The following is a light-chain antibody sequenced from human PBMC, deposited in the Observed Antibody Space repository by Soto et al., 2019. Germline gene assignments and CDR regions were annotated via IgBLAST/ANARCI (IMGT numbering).Light chain of an antibody. CDR2: AAS. J-gene: IGKJ1*01. CDR3: QQANSFPWT. Sequence: DIQMTQSPSSVSASVGDRVTITCRASQDISGWLAWFQQKPGKAPNLLIYAASILQSGVPSRFSGSGSWTDFTLTITYLQPEDFATYYCQQANSFPWTFGQGTKVE. V-gene: IGKV1D-12*01. CDR1: QDISGW.